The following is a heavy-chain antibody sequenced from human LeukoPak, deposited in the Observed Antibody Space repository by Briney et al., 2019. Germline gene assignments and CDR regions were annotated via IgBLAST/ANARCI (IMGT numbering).Heavy chain of an antibody. CDR3: VRVPPGTTIYAY. CDR2: INTSGGST. J-gene: IGHJ4*02. Sequence: ASVKVSCKASGYTFSSYYIHWVRQAPGQGLEWMGIINTSGGSTNYAKKFQGRVTMTRDTSTSTVYMELSSLRSEDTAIYYCVRVPPGTTIYAYWGQGTLVTVSS. CDR1: GYTFSSYY. V-gene: IGHV1-46*01. D-gene: IGHD1-14*01.